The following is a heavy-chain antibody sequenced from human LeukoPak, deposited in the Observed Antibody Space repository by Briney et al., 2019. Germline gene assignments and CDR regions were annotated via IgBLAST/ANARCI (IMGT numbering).Heavy chain of an antibody. J-gene: IGHJ4*02. Sequence: ASVKVSCRASASTFTTKSIDWVRQAPGLGLQWMGIINPSGPSTIYAQKLQGRLTMTWDTSTNTVDMELSSLSSEETAVYYCATELTTGKHFFDFWGQGTPVTVSS. CDR3: ATELTTGKHFFDF. V-gene: IGHV1-46*04. CDR1: ASTFTTKS. CDR2: INPSGPST. D-gene: IGHD1-1*01.